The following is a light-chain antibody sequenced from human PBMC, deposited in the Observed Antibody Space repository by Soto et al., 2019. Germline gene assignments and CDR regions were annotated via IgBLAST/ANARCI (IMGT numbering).Light chain of an antibody. Sequence: DIQLTQSPSFLSAAVGDRVTIICRASQDISNYLAWYQQKPGKAPKLLIFGAFTLQSGVPSRFSGRGSGTDFSLTISNLQPEDFATYFCQQSKTFPLTFGGGTKVDIK. J-gene: IGKJ4*01. CDR1: QDISNY. CDR2: GAF. V-gene: IGKV1-9*01. CDR3: QQSKTFPLT.